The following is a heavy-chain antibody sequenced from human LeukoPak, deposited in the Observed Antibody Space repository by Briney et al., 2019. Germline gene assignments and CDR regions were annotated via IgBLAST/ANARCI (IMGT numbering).Heavy chain of an antibody. CDR2: ISYDGSNK. CDR3: ARDQNSGYDLEAFDI. Sequence: GRSLRLSCAAFGFTFSSYAMHWVRQAPGKGLEWVAIISYDGSNKYYADSVKGRFTISRDNSKNTLYLQMNSLRAEDTAVYYCARDQNSGYDLEAFDIWGQGTMVTVSS. D-gene: IGHD5-12*01. CDR1: GFTFSSYA. V-gene: IGHV3-30-3*01. J-gene: IGHJ3*02.